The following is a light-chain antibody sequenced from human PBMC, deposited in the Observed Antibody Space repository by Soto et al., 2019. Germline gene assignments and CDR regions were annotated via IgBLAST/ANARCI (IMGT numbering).Light chain of an antibody. J-gene: IGKJ1*01. Sequence: RVMTQSPYTLSVSPGERATLSFSAIETVRSNLAWYQQKPGQAPRLLIYAASTRATGIPARFIGNGSGTEFTLTISSLQSEDFAVYYCQQYNNWWTFGQGTKVDIK. CDR2: AAS. CDR3: QQYNNWWT. CDR1: ETVRSN. V-gene: IGKV3D-15*01.